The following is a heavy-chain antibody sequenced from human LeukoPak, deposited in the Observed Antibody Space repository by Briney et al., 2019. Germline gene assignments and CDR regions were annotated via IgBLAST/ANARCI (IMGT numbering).Heavy chain of an antibody. V-gene: IGHV3-11*04. CDR2: ISSTAYTI. Sequence: GGSLRLSCAASGFTFSDSYMTWIRQAPGKGLEWVSYISSTAYTIFYADSVKGRFTISRDNAKNSLYLQMNSLRAEDTAVYYCAELGITMIGGVWGKGTTVTISS. CDR3: AELGITMIGGV. CDR1: GFTFSDSY. J-gene: IGHJ6*04. D-gene: IGHD3-10*02.